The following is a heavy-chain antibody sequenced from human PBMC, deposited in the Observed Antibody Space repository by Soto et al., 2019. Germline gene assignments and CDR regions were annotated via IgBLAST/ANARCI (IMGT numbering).Heavy chain of an antibody. J-gene: IGHJ5*02. CDR1: GYTLTYRY. D-gene: IGHD5-12*01. CDR2: ITPFNGNT. CDR3: ARDLMGGWLQLSGNGFWFDP. Sequence: SVKVSCKASGYTLTYRYLHWVRQAPGQALEWMGWITPFNGNTNDAQKSQDRVTITRDRSMSTAYMELSSLRSEDTAMYYCARDLMGGWLQLSGNGFWFDPWGQGTLVTVSS. V-gene: IGHV1-45*02.